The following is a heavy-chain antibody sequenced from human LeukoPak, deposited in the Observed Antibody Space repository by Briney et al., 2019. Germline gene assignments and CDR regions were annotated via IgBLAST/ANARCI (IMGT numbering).Heavy chain of an antibody. CDR1: GFTVSSNY. CDR2: IYSGGST. J-gene: IGHJ4*02. D-gene: IGHD6-13*01. Sequence: GGSLRLSCAASGFTVSSNYMSWVRQAPGKGLEWVSVIYSGGSTYYADSVKGRFTISRGNSKNTLYLQMNSLRAEDTAVYYCASHYSSSWRYYFDYWGQGTLVTVSS. V-gene: IGHV3-53*01. CDR3: ASHYSSSWRYYFDY.